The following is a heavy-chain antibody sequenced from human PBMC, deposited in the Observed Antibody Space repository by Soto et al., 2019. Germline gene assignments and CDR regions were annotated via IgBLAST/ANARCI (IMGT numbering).Heavy chain of an antibody. Sequence: EVQLVESGGDLVKPGGSLRLSCTASGFTFYNNWMSWVRQAPGKGLEWVGRVKSKTDGGATDYTAPVKGRFTISRDDSQNTLYLQMNSLQTDDTAVYYCTTDRRSGYDPQFDFWGQGTLVTVSS. V-gene: IGHV3-15*01. J-gene: IGHJ4*02. D-gene: IGHD5-12*01. CDR3: TTDRRSGYDPQFDF. CDR1: GFTFYNNW. CDR2: VKSKTDGGAT.